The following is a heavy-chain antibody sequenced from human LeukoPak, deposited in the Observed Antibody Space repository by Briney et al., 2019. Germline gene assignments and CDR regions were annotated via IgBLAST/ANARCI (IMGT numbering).Heavy chain of an antibody. CDR3: ARAVVPAAILDAFDI. CDR2: IIPIFGTA. V-gene: IGHV1-69*05. Sequence: SVKVSCKASGGTFSSYAISWVRQAPGQGLEWMGGIIPIFGTANYAQKFQGRVMITTDESTSTAYMELSSLRSEDTAVYYCARAVVPAAILDAFDIWGQGTMVTVSS. CDR1: GGTFSSYA. D-gene: IGHD2-2*01. J-gene: IGHJ3*02.